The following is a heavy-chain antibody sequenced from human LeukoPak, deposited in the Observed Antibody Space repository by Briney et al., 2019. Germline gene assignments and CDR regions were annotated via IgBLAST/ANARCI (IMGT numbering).Heavy chain of an antibody. CDR1: GFTFSSYG. CDR3: ARDRSRYYGMDV. Sequence: GRSLRLSCAASGFTFSSYGMHWVRQAPGKGLEWVAVIWFDGSNKYYADSVKGRFTISRDNSKNTLYLQMSSLRAEDTAAYYCARDRSRYYGMDVWGQGTTVTVSS. V-gene: IGHV3-33*01. J-gene: IGHJ6*02. D-gene: IGHD6-25*01. CDR2: IWFDGSNK.